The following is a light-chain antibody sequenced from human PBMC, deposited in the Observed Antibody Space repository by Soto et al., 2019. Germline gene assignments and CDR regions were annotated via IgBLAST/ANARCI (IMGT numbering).Light chain of an antibody. CDR1: SSDVGSYNL. J-gene: IGLJ3*02. V-gene: IGLV2-23*02. Sequence: QSALTQPASVSGSPGQSITISCTGTSSDVGSYNLVSWYQQNPGKAPKLMIYEVSKRPSGVSNRFSGSKSGNTASLTISGLQAGDEADYDCCSYAGSRWVFGGGTKLTVL. CDR2: EVS. CDR3: CSYAGSRWV.